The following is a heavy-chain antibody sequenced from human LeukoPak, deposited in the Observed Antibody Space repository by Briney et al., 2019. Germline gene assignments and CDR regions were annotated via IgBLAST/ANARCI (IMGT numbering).Heavy chain of an antibody. CDR3: ARDTVVFDY. CDR2: INHSGST. D-gene: IGHD2-15*01. V-gene: IGHV4-34*01. J-gene: IGHJ4*02. CDR1: GGSFSGYY. Sequence: SETLSLTCAVYGGSFSGYYWSWIRQPPVKGLEWIGEINHSGSTNYNPSLKSRVTISVDTSKNQFSLKLSSVTAADTAVYYCARDTVVFDYWGQGTLVTVSS.